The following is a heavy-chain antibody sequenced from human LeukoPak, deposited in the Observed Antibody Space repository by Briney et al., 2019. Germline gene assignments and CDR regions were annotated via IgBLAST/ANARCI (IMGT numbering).Heavy chain of an antibody. CDR3: ARQVAGDDY. D-gene: IGHD6-19*01. CDR2: IYYSGST. Sequence: PSETLSLTCTVSGGPISSYYWSWIRQPPGKGLEWIGYIYYSGSTNYNPSLKSRVTISVDTSKNQFSLKLSSVPAADTAVYYCARQVAGDDYWGQGTLVTVSS. V-gene: IGHV4-59*08. J-gene: IGHJ4*02. CDR1: GGPISSYY.